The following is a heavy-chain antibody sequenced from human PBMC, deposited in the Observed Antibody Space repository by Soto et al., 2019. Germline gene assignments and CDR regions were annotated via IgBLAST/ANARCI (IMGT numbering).Heavy chain of an antibody. CDR3: AKDEGRFLRNYFNYGIDV. D-gene: IGHD3-3*01. Sequence: GGSLRLSCAASGFDFSDHGMHWVRQAPGEGLEWVTVISYDGTAKYYKESVKGRFTTARDNSKKTLYLQIDSLRVEDTAVYYCAKDEGRFLRNYFNYGIDVWGLGTTVTV. V-gene: IGHV3-33*03. CDR1: GFDFSDHG. J-gene: IGHJ6*02. CDR2: ISYDGTAK.